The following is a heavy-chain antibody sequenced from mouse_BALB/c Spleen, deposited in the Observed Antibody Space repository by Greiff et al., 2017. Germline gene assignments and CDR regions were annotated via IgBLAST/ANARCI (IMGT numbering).Heavy chain of an antibody. CDR2: ISSGGST. D-gene: IGHD1-2*01. V-gene: IGHV5-6-5*01. Sequence: EVQRVESGGGLVTPGGSLKLSCAASGFTLSSYAMSWVRQTPEKRLGWVASISSGGSTYYPDSVKGRFTISRDNARNILYLQMSSLRSEDTAMYYCARITTALAMDYWGQGTSVTVSS. CDR3: ARITTALAMDY. J-gene: IGHJ4*01. CDR1: GFTLSSYA.